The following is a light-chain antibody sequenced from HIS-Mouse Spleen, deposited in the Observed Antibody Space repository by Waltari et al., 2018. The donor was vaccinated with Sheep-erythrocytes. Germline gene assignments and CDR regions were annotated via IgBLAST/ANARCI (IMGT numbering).Light chain of an antibody. V-gene: IGKV1-6*01. CDR2: AAS. J-gene: IGKJ2*01. Sequence: AIQMTQSPSSLSASVGDRVTIACRASQGIRKDLGWYQQKPGKAPMLLIYAASRLQSGAPSRFRGSGSGTDFTLTLSSLQPEDFATYYCLQDYNYPYTFGQGTKLEIK. CDR3: LQDYNYPYT. CDR1: QGIRKD.